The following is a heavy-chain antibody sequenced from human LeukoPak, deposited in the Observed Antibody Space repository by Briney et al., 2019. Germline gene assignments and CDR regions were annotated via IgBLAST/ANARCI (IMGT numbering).Heavy chain of an antibody. J-gene: IGHJ4*02. Sequence: SVKVSRKASGGTFSSYAISWVRQAPGQGLEWMGRIIPIFGTANYAQKFQGRVTVTTDESTSTAYMELSSLRSEDTAVYYCARSYSSSWYYFDYWGQGTLVTVSS. CDR2: IIPIFGTA. D-gene: IGHD6-13*01. V-gene: IGHV1-69*05. CDR1: GGTFSSYA. CDR3: ARSYSSSWYYFDY.